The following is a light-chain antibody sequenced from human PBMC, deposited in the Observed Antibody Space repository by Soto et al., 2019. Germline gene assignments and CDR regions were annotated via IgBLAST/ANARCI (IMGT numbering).Light chain of an antibody. V-gene: IGLV2-14*01. CDR1: SSDVGGYNY. CDR2: EVS. Sequence: QSALTQPASVSGSPGQSITISCSGTSSDVGGYNYVSWCQQHPGKAPKLMIYEVSNRPSGVSNRFSGSKSGNTASLTISGLQAEDQADYYCSSSTRSSTFPFGTGTKVTVL. J-gene: IGLJ1*01. CDR3: SSSTRSSTFP.